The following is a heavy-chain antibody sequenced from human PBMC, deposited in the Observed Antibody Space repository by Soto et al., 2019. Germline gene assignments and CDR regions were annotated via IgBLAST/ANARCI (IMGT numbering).Heavy chain of an antibody. J-gene: IGHJ6*03. CDR3: AASYCTNGVCYPRNYYYYMAV. CDR2: IYYSGST. Sequence: QVQLQESGPGLVKPSQTLSLTCTVSGGSISSGGYYWSWIRQHPGKGLEWIGYIYYSGSTYYNPSLKSRVTISVDTSKNQFSLKLSSVTAADTAVYYCAASYCTNGVCYPRNYYYYMAVWGKGTTVTVSS. CDR1: GGSISSGGYY. D-gene: IGHD2-8*01. V-gene: IGHV4-31*03.